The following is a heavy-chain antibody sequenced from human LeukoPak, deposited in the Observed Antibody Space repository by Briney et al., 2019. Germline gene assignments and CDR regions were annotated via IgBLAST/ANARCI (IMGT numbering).Heavy chain of an antibody. CDR3: ASSRGYPRGYQN. J-gene: IGHJ4*02. D-gene: IGHD6-25*01. Sequence: ASVKVSCKAAGYTFTSYGISWERQAPGQGLEWMGWISAYNGNTNYAQKPQGRVTMTTDTSTSTAYMELRSLRSDDTAVYYCASSRGYPRGYQNWGQGTLVTVSS. CDR1: GYTFTSYG. V-gene: IGHV1-18*04. CDR2: ISAYNGNT.